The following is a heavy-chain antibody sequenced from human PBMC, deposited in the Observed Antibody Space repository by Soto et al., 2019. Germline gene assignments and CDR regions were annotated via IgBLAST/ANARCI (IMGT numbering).Heavy chain of an antibody. CDR2: IYYSGST. J-gene: IGHJ5*02. CDR1: GGSISSGDYY. CDR3: ARGSPYRYYDFWSGTHWFDP. D-gene: IGHD3-3*01. V-gene: IGHV4-30-4*01. Sequence: TLSLTCTVSGGSISSGDYYWSWIRQPPGKGLEWIGYIYYSGSTYYNPSLKSRVTISVDTSKNQFSLKLSSVTAADTAVYYCARGSPYRYYDFWSGTHWFDPWGQGTLVTVS.